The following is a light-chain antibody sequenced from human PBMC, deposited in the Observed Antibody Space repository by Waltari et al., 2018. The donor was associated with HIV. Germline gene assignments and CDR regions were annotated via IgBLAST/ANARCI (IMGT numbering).Light chain of an antibody. J-gene: IGKJ2*01. Sequence: EVVMTQSPATLSVSPGARATLSCRASQSLTINLAWYQQKPGQAPRLLIYGASTRATGVPARFSGSGSGTEFTLTISSLQSEDFAVYYYQQYNQWPRTFGQGTKVEIK. CDR1: QSLTIN. V-gene: IGKV3D-15*01. CDR3: QQYNQWPRT. CDR2: GAS.